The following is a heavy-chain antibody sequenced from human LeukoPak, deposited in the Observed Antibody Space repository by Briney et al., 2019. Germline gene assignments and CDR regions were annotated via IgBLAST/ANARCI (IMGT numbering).Heavy chain of an antibody. Sequence: ASVKVSCKASGYTFTSYGISWVRQAPGQGLEWMRWISAYNGNTNYAQKLQGRVTMTTDTSTSTAYMELRSLRSDDTAVYYCARSYSSSWSLPLNWFDPWGQGTLVTVSS. D-gene: IGHD6-13*01. CDR1: GYTFTSYG. CDR3: ARSYSSSWSLPLNWFDP. CDR2: ISAYNGNT. J-gene: IGHJ5*02. V-gene: IGHV1-18*01.